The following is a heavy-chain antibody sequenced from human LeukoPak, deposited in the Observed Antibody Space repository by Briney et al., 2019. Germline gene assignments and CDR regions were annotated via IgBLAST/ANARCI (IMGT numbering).Heavy chain of an antibody. J-gene: IGHJ5*02. CDR1: GDSVSSNSAA. CDR3: ARDASNWLDP. CDR2: TYYRSKWYY. Sequence: SQTLSLTCAISGDSVSSNSAAWNWVRQSPSRGLEWLGRTYYRSKWYYDYAISVKSRITIIPDTSKNQFSLQLNSVLPEDTALYYCARDASNWLDPWGKGTLVTVSS. V-gene: IGHV6-1*01.